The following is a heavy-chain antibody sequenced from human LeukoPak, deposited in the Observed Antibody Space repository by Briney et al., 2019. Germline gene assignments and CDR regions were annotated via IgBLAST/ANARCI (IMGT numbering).Heavy chain of an antibody. V-gene: IGHV4-31*11. CDR2: IYYSGST. CDR3: ARVSPSTSN. J-gene: IGHJ4*02. CDR1: GGSISSGGYS. Sequence: SQTLSLTCAVSGGSISSGGYSWSWSRQHPGKGLEWIGYIYYSGSTYYNPSLKSRVTISVDTSKNQFSLKLSSVTAADTAVYYCARVSPSTSNWGQGTLVTVSS.